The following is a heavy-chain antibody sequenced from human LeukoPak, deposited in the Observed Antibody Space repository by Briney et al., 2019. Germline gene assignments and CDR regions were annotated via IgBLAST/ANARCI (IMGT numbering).Heavy chain of an antibody. D-gene: IGHD6-13*01. CDR3: ARCGTPAGIYYFDY. V-gene: IGHV1-69*05. J-gene: IGHJ4*02. CDR1: GGTFSSYA. Sequence: GASVKVSCKASGGTFSSYAISWVRQAPGQGLEWMGGIIPIFGTANYAQKFQGRVTITTDESTSTAYMELSSLRSEDTAVYYCARCGTPAGIYYFDYWGQGTLVTVSS. CDR2: IIPIFGTA.